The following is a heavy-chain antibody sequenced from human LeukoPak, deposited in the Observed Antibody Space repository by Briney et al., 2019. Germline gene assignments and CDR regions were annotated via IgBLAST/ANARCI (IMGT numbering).Heavy chain of an antibody. CDR3: AKREAQNSGPTDC. CDR1: GFTFSSSA. Sequence: PGGSLRLSCAASGFTFSSSAMTWVRQAPGTGLEWVSTVSGRGLTYYADSVKGRFTVSRDTSKSTLYLQMSSLRAEDTAVYYCAKREAQNSGPTDCWGQGTLLTVSS. J-gene: IGHJ4*02. D-gene: IGHD6-19*01. CDR2: VSGRGLT. V-gene: IGHV3-23*01.